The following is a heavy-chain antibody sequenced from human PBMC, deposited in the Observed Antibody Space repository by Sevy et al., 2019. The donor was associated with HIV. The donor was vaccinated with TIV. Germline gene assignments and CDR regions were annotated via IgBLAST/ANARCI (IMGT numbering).Heavy chain of an antibody. D-gene: IGHD1-26*01. J-gene: IGHJ4*02. CDR2: INPNSGGT. CDR3: ARWEPGGSNFDY. Sequence: ASVKVSCKASGYTFTGYYMHWVRQAPGQGLEWMGWINPNSGGTNYARKFQGRVTMTRDTSISTAYMELSRLRSDDTAVYYCARWEPGGSNFDYWGQGTLVTVSS. CDR1: GYTFTGYY. V-gene: IGHV1-2*02.